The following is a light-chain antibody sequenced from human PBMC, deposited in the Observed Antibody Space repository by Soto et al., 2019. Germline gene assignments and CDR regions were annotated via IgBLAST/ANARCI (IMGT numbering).Light chain of an antibody. CDR2: DAS. CDR3: QQYMSYS. CDR1: QSISSW. V-gene: IGKV1-5*01. J-gene: IGKJ1*01. Sequence: IKMTQSPSTLSAPAGDRVTITCRASQSISSWLAWYQHKPGKAPKLLIYDASNLDSGVPSRFSGSGSGTEFTLTISSLQPDDFATYYCQQYMSYSFGQGTKVDNK.